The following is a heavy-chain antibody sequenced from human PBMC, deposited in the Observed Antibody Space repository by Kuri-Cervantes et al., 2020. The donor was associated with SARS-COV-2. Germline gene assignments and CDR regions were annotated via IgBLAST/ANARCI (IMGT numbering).Heavy chain of an antibody. V-gene: IGHV3-74*01. CDR2: INDDGSIT. Sequence: GGSLRLSCAASGFTVSSNYMSWVRQAPGKGLVWVSHINDDGSITNHADSVKGRFTVSRDNDKNMVFLQMRSLRAEDTAVYYCARFNWNWTGYFDYWGQGTLVTVSS. D-gene: IGHD3/OR15-3a*01. CDR1: GFTVSSNY. J-gene: IGHJ4*02. CDR3: ARFNWNWTGYFDY.